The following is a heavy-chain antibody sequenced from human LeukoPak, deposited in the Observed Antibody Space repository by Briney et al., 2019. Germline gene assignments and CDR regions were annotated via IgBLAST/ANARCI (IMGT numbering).Heavy chain of an antibody. CDR2: ISTYSGNT. V-gene: IGHV1-18*01. CDR1: GYTFNSHG. Sequence: ASVKVSCKASGYTFNSHGITWVRQAPGQGLEWMGWISTYSGNTNYAQKLQGRVTMTTDTSTSTAYMELRSLRSDDTAVYYCARTRHSSSWYVSVLDYWGQGTLVTVSS. J-gene: IGHJ4*02. CDR3: ARTRHSSSWYVSVLDY. D-gene: IGHD6-13*01.